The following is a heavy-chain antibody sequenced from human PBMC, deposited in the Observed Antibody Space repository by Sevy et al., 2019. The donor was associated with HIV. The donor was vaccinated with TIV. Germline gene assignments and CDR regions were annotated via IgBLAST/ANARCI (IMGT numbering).Heavy chain of an antibody. CDR1: GFTFSNAW. D-gene: IGHD5-12*01. V-gene: IGHV3-15*01. CDR3: TTDLLFGSVERATILAFDI. CDR2: IKSKTDGGKT. J-gene: IGHJ3*02. Sequence: GGSLRLSCAASGFTFSNAWMSWVRQAPGKGLEWVGRIKSKTDGGKTDNAAPVKGRFTISRDDSKNTLYLQMNSLKTGHTAVYYCTTDLLFGSVERATILAFDIWGQGTMVTVSS.